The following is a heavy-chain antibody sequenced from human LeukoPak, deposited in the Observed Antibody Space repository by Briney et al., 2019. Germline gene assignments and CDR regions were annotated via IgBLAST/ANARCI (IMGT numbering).Heavy chain of an antibody. CDR3: ARAVVSSGYYPHNWFDP. Sequence: ASVKVSCKASGYTFTSYGISWVRQAPGQGLEWMGWISAYNGNTNYAQKLQGRVTMTTDTSTSTAYMELRSLRSDDTAVYYCARAVVSSGYYPHNWFDPWGQGTLVTVSS. V-gene: IGHV1-18*01. CDR1: GYTFTSYG. D-gene: IGHD3-22*01. CDR2: ISAYNGNT. J-gene: IGHJ5*02.